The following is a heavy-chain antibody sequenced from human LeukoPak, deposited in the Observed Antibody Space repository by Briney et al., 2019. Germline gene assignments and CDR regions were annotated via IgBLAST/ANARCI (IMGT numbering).Heavy chain of an antibody. V-gene: IGHV1-2*02. D-gene: IGHD3-10*01. J-gene: IGHJ6*03. CDR3: ATLYTGDYYYYMDV. CDR2: INPNSGGT. Sequence: GASVKVSCKASGYTFTGYYMHWVRQAPGQGPEWMGWINPNSGGTNYAQKFQGRVTMTRDTSISTAYMELSRLRSDDTAVYYCATLYTGDYYYYMDVWGKGTTVTVSS. CDR1: GYTFTGYY.